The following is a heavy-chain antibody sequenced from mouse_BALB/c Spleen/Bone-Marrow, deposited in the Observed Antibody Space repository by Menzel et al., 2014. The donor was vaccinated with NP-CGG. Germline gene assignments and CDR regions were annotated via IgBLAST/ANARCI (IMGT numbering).Heavy chain of an antibody. CDR1: GFTFSDYY. V-gene: IGHV5-4*02. Sequence: EVKLMESGGGLVKPGGSLKLSCAASGFTFSDYYMYWVRQTPEKRLEWVATISDGGSYTYYPDSVKGRFTNSRDNAKNNQYLQMSSPKSEDTAMYYCARGSSYLDYWGQGTTLTVSS. CDR3: ARGSSYLDY. D-gene: IGHD1-1*01. J-gene: IGHJ2*01. CDR2: ISDGGSYT.